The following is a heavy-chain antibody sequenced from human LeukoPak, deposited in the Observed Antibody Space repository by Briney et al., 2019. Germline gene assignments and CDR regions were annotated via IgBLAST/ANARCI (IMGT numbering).Heavy chain of an antibody. Sequence: SETLSLTCTVSGGSINSGSYYWSWIRQPAGKGLEWIGRIYTSGSTNYNPSLKSRVIISVDTSKNQFSLKLSSVTAADTAVYYCARPYGGSPWSFDYWGQGTLVTVSS. CDR1: GGSINSGSYY. V-gene: IGHV4-61*02. CDR2: IYTSGST. J-gene: IGHJ4*02. D-gene: IGHD1-26*01. CDR3: ARPYGGSPWSFDY.